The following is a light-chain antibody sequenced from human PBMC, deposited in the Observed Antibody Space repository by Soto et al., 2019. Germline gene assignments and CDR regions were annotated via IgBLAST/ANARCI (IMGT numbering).Light chain of an antibody. CDR1: SSNIGNNY. Sequence: QSVLTQPPSVSAAPGQKVTISCSGGSSNIGNNYVSWYQQLPGTAPRLIIYDIYSRPSGIPDRFSGSKSGTSATLDITGLQTGDEADYYCETWDSSLSAVVFGGGTKVTVL. CDR2: DIY. V-gene: IGLV1-51*01. CDR3: ETWDSSLSAVV. J-gene: IGLJ2*01.